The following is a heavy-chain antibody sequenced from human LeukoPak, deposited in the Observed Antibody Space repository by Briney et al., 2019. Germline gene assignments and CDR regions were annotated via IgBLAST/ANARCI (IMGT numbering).Heavy chain of an antibody. CDR1: GFRFGSFS. V-gene: IGHV3-30-3*01. D-gene: IGHD1-26*01. CDR2: ISYEGGNK. Sequence: PGGSLRLSCAASGFRFGSFSMHWVRQAPGKGLEWVAVISYEGGNKYYADSVRGRFTISRDNAENTVYLQMNSLRAEDTAVYYCARAPWSSYGGSYIRWFDPWGQGTLVTVSS. CDR3: ARAPWSSYGGSYIRWFDP. J-gene: IGHJ5*02.